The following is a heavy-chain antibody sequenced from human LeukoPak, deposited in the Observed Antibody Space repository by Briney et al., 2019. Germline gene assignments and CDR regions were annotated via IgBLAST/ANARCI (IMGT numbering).Heavy chain of an antibody. CDR3: AKDMSRRAARLGFDY. Sequence: GRSLRLSCAASGFTFDDYAMHWVRQAPGKGLEWVSGISWNSGSIGYADSVKGRFTISRDNAKNSLYLQMNSLRAEDTALYYCAKDMSRRAARLGFDYWGQGTLVTVSS. J-gene: IGHJ4*02. CDR1: GFTFDDYA. CDR2: ISWNSGSI. D-gene: IGHD6-6*01. V-gene: IGHV3-9*01.